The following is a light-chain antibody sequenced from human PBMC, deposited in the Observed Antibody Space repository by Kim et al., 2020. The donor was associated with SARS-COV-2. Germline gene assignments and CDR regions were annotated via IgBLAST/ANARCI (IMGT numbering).Light chain of an antibody. CDR3: QQFNNYWWT. CDR2: DAS. Sequence: DIQMTQSPSTLSASVGDRVSITCRASQSVSNWLAWYQQKPGKVPKLLIYDASSLESGVPSRFSGSRSGTEFTLTISSLQPDDFATYYCQQFNNYWWTFGQGTKVDIK. V-gene: IGKV1-5*01. J-gene: IGKJ1*01. CDR1: QSVSNW.